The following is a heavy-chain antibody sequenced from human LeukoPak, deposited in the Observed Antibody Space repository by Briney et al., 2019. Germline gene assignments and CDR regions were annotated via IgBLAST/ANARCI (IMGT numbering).Heavy chain of an antibody. CDR2: ISGSGGST. V-gene: IGHV3-23*01. CDR1: GFTFSSYA. D-gene: IGHD3-22*01. Sequence: GGSLRLSCAASGFTFSSYAMSWVRQAPGKGLEWVSAISGSGGSTYYADSVKGRFTISRDNSKNTLYLQMNSLRAEDTAVYYCAKDLAANEYYYDSSGFGDYWGQGTLVTVSS. J-gene: IGHJ4*02. CDR3: AKDLAANEYYYDSSGFGDY.